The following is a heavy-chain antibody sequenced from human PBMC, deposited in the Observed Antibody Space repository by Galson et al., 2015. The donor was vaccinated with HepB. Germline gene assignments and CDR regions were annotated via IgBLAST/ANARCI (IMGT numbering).Heavy chain of an antibody. Sequence: ETLSLTCAVYGGSFSGYYWSWIRQPPGKGLEWIGEINHSGSTNYNPSLKSRVTISVDTSKNQFPLKLSCVTAADTAVYYCARGDYDFWSGYYWGLDYWGQGTLVTVSS. V-gene: IGHV4-34*01. D-gene: IGHD3-3*01. CDR3: ARGDYDFWSGYYWGLDY. CDR2: INHSGST. J-gene: IGHJ4*02. CDR1: GGSFSGYY.